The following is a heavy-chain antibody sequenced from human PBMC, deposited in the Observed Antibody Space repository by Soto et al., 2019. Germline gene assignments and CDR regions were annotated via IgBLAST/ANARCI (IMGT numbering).Heavy chain of an antibody. J-gene: IGHJ6*02. CDR3: ARPLRDRNFYHGLAV. Sequence: ASVKVSCKASGYKFTAYYMHWVRQAPGQGLEWMGWINPGSGATSYAQTFQGRVTMTRDTSINTVYMEVTSLRPDDTAVYYCARPLRDRNFYHGLAVWGQGTTVTVS. V-gene: IGHV1-2*02. CDR2: INPGSGAT. CDR1: GYKFTAYY. D-gene: IGHD3-22*01.